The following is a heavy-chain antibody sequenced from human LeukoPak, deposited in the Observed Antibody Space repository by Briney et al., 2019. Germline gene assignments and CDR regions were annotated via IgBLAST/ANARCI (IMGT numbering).Heavy chain of an antibody. CDR3: ARGDSSGYYCPY. J-gene: IGHJ4*02. Sequence: GGSLRLSCAASGFTFSSYSMNWVRQAPGKGLEWVSSISSSSSYIYYADSVKGQFTISRDNAKNSLYLQMNSLRAEDTAVYYCARGDSSGYYCPYWGQGTLVTVSS. CDR2: ISSSSSYI. CDR1: GFTFSSYS. V-gene: IGHV3-21*01. D-gene: IGHD3-22*01.